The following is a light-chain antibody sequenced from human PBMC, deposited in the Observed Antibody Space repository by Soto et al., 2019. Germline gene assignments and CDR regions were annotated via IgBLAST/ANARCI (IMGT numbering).Light chain of an antibody. J-gene: IGKJ5*01. CDR2: GAS. CDR3: QQYDNSPIT. Sequence: LSQSPCILYIDCGGRAYLSCGASQSISSSFLAWYQQKPGQAPRLLIYGASSRATGIPDRFSGTGSETDFTLTISRLEPEDFAVYYCQQYDNSPITFGQGTRLEI. V-gene: IGKV3-20*01. CDR1: QSISSSF.